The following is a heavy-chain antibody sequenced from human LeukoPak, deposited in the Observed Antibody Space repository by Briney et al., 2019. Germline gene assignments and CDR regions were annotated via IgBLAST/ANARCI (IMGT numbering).Heavy chain of an antibody. D-gene: IGHD2-21*02. V-gene: IGHV3-23*01. J-gene: IGHJ5*02. Sequence: GGSLRLSCAASGFTFNNHAMTWVRQAPGRGLEWVSLISSSGGSTYYAGSVKGRFTISRDNSKSTLYLQMNSLRAEDTAIYYCAKDGPTAIPSWFDPWGQGTLVTVSS. CDR3: AKDGPTAIPSWFDP. CDR1: GFTFNNHA. CDR2: ISSSGGST.